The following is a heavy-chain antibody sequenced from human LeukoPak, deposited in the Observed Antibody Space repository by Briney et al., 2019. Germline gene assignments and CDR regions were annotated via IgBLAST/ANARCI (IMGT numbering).Heavy chain of an antibody. Sequence: PWGSLRLSCGASGFTFSTYSMNWVRQAPGKGLEWVSSICSSSSYIHYADSVKGRFTISRDNAKNSLYLQMNSLRAEDTAVYYCARVSELELRYYYGMDVWGQGTTVTVSS. J-gene: IGHJ6*02. CDR3: ARVSELELRYYYGMDV. D-gene: IGHD1-7*01. V-gene: IGHV3-21*04. CDR1: GFTFSTYS. CDR2: ICSSSSYI.